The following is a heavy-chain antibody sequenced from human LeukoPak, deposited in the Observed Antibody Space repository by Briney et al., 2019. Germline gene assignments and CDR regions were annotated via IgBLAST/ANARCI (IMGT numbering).Heavy chain of an antibody. Sequence: SVKVSCKASGGTFSSNAINWVRQAPGQGLEWMGRIIPILDLANYAQKFQGRVTISADKSTSTAYMELSSLRSEDTAVYYCARGGYSYGRTSPHFDCWGQGTLVTVSS. CDR1: GGTFSSNA. V-gene: IGHV1-69*04. J-gene: IGHJ4*02. D-gene: IGHD5-18*01. CDR3: ARGGYSYGRTSPHFDC. CDR2: IIPILDLA.